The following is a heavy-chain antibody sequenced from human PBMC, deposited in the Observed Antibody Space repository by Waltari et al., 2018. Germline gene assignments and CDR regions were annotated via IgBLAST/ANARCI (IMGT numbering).Heavy chain of an antibody. V-gene: IGHV1-69*05. CDR2: IIPIFGTA. Sequence: QVQLVQSGAEVKKPGSSVKVSCKASGGTFSSYAISWVRQAPGQGLEWIGGIIPIFGTANYAQKCQGRVTITTDESTSTSYMELSSLRSEDTAVYYCARDNCPGGYCYRYYYYGIDVWGQGTTVTVSS. CDR1: GGTFSSYA. J-gene: IGHJ6*02. CDR3: ARDNCPGGYCYRYYYYGIDV. D-gene: IGHD2-21*01.